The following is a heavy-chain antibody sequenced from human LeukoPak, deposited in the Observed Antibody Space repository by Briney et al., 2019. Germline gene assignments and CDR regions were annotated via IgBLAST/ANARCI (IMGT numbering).Heavy chain of an antibody. Sequence: GASVRVSCKASGGTFSSYAISWVRQAPGQGLEWMGGIIPIFGTANYAQKFQGRVTITADASTSTAYMELSSLRSEDTAVYYCARGSIAARPNYFDYWGQGTLVTVSS. CDR2: IIPIFGTA. J-gene: IGHJ4*02. V-gene: IGHV1-69*13. D-gene: IGHD6-6*01. CDR1: GGTFSSYA. CDR3: ARGSIAARPNYFDY.